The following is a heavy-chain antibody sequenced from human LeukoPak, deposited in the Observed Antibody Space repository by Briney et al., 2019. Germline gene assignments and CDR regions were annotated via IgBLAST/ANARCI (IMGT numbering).Heavy chain of an antibody. CDR3: ARSLSAAGVDY. CDR1: GFTFSSYS. Sequence: GGSLRLSCAASGFTFSSYSMNWVRQAPGKGLEWVSYISSSSSTIYYADSVKGRFTISRDNAKNSLYLQMNSQRAEDTAVYYCARSLSAAGVDYWGQGTLVTVSS. CDR2: ISSSSSTI. D-gene: IGHD6-13*01. V-gene: IGHV3-48*04. J-gene: IGHJ4*02.